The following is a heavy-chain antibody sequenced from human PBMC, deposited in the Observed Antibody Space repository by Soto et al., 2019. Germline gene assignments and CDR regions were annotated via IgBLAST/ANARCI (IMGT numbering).Heavy chain of an antibody. Sequence: QVQLVQSGAEVKKPGASVKVSCKASGYTFTSYXXXXXXXXXXXXXXWMGWMNPNSGNTGCAQKFQGRVTMTRDTXXXXXXXXXXXXXXXXXXXXXXXXXXXXXXXXXIDFWGQGTLVTVSS. V-gene: IGHV1-8*01. CDR3: XXXXXXXXXXXIDF. CDR1: GYTFTSYX. J-gene: IGHJ4*02. CDR2: MNPNSGNT.